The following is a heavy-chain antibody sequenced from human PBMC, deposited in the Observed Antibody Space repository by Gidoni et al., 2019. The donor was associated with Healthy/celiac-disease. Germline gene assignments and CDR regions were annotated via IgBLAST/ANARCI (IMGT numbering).Heavy chain of an antibody. Sequence: EVQLLESGGGLVQPGGSLRLSCAASGSTFSSHAMSWVRQAPGKGLEWVSAISGSGGSTYYADSVKGRFTISRDNSKNTLYLQMNSLRAEDTAVYYCAKGGYSGYDVDYWGQGTLVTVSS. CDR1: GSTFSSHA. CDR3: AKGGYSGYDVDY. J-gene: IGHJ4*02. V-gene: IGHV3-23*01. CDR2: ISGSGGST. D-gene: IGHD5-12*01.